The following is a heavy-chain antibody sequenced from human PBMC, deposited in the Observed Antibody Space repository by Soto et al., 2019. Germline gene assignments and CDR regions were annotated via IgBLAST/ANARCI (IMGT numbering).Heavy chain of an antibody. D-gene: IGHD6-13*01. Sequence: GGSLRLSCAASGFTFSSYAMHWVRQAPGKGLEWVAVISYDGGNKYYADSVKGRFTISRDNSKNTLYLQMNSLRAEDTAVYYCARGGPYSSSWYLSCYYYGMDVWGQGTTVTVSS. CDR3: ARGGPYSSSWYLSCYYYGMDV. CDR2: ISYDGGNK. CDR1: GFTFSSYA. J-gene: IGHJ6*02. V-gene: IGHV3-30-3*01.